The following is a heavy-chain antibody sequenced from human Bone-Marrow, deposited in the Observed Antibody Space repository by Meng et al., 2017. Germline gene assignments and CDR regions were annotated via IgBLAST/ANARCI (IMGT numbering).Heavy chain of an antibody. CDR1: GFSFDSYT. D-gene: IGHD4-17*01. J-gene: IGHJ4*02. CDR2: ISSSSTSK. CDR3: ASGPQYGRSPNY. V-gene: IGHV3-21*06. Sequence: GESLKISCAASGFSFDSYTMSWVRQAPGTGLEWVSSISSSSTSKYYADSLKGRFTISRDNAKNSLYLQMESLRVEDTAVYYCASGPQYGRSPNYWGQGTLVTVSS.